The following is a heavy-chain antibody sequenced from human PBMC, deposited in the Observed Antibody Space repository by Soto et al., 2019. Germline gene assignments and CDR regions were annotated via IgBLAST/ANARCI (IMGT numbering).Heavy chain of an antibody. V-gene: IGHV1-3*01. CDR3: ARSHSGSYSRYYYGMDV. J-gene: IGHJ6*02. Sequence: GASVKVSCKASGYTFTSYAMHWVRQAPGQRLEWMGWINAGNGNTKYSQKFQGRVTITRDTSASTAYMELSSLRSEDTAVYYCARSHSGSYSRYYYGMDVWGQGTTVTVSS. CDR1: GYTFTSYA. D-gene: IGHD1-26*01. CDR2: INAGNGNT.